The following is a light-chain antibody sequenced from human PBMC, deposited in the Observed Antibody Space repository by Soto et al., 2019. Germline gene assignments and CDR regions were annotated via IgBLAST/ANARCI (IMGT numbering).Light chain of an antibody. V-gene: IGKV1-12*01. Sequence: DIQMTQSPSSVSASVGDRVTITCRASQDINTWLAWYQQKPGKAPNLLIFGASRLQTGAPSRFSGSRSGADFTLTINNLQPEDSATYFCQQANTFPLTFGGGTKVEIK. CDR1: QDINTW. J-gene: IGKJ4*01. CDR3: QQANTFPLT. CDR2: GAS.